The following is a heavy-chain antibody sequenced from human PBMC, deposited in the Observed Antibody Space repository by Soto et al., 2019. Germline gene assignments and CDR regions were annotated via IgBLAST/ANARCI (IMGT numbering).Heavy chain of an antibody. Sequence: EVQLVESGGGLVQPGEPLRLSCAGAGVTFRNYWMHWVRQAPGKGLEWVSCTNVDGSNITCADSVKGRFTISRDNARNTVYLHKNRLSVEATAVYCWASIRFLEFGGRIWGQGTKVTVSS. CDR3: ASIRFLEFGGRI. D-gene: IGHD3-3*01. CDR1: GVTFRNYW. V-gene: IGHV3-74*01. CDR2: TNVDGSNI. J-gene: IGHJ6*01.